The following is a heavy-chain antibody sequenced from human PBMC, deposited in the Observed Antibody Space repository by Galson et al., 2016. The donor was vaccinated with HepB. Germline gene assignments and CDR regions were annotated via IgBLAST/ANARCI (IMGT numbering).Heavy chain of an antibody. Sequence: LSLTCIVSGGSISTYYWHWIRQPPGKGLEWIGYIYHSGSTYYNPSLKSRVSISVDTSKNQFSLRLSSVTAADTAVYYCARDGRLGEKGLYDFWGRGTLVTVSS. D-gene: IGHD3-10*01. CDR3: ARDGRLGEKGLYDF. CDR1: GGSISTYY. CDR2: IYHSGST. J-gene: IGHJ4*02. V-gene: IGHV4-59*06.